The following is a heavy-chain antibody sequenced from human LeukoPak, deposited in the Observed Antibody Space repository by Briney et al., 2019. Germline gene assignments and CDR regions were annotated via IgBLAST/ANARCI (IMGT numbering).Heavy chain of an antibody. J-gene: IGHJ4*02. CDR1: GFTFSSYE. D-gene: IGHD6-19*01. CDR3: ASSLPRDGHNNDWYWGVFDY. CDR2: ISSVNGNI. Sequence: PGGSLRLSCAASGFTFSSYEMNWVRQAPGKGLEWVSYISSVNGNIYYADSVTGRFTISRDNAKNSLYLQMNSLRAEDTAVYYCASSLPRDGHNNDWYWGVFDYWGQGTLVTVPS. V-gene: IGHV3-48*03.